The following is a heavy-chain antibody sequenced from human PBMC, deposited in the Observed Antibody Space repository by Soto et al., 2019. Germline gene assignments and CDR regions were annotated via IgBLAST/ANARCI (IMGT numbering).Heavy chain of an antibody. V-gene: IGHV4-38-2*02. CDR1: GYSISSGYY. J-gene: IGHJ6*02. D-gene: IGHD3-16*02. Sequence: SETLSLTCTVSGYSISSGYYWGWIRQPPGKGLEWIGSIYHSGSTYYNPSLKSRVTISVDTSKNQFSLKLSSVTAADTAVYYCARDEEGLGDYVWGSYRPGYYYYGMDVWGQGTTVTVSS. CDR3: ARDEEGLGDYVWGSYRPGYYYYGMDV. CDR2: IYHSGST.